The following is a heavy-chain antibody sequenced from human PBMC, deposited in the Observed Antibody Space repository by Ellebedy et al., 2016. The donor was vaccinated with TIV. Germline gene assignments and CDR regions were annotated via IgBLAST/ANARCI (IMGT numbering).Heavy chain of an antibody. Sequence: GESLKIYCAASGFSINTYGMQWVREARGKGLEGGAIIGYDGGYKYSADSVNGRFTASRDNSKNTPFLQMNNLRADDTAVYYCARVACTGGNSRPYAYYSLDVWGQGTTVTVSS. J-gene: IGHJ6*02. D-gene: IGHD2-8*02. CDR2: IGYDGGYK. V-gene: IGHV3-30*02. CDR1: GFSINTYG. CDR3: ARVACTGGNSRPYAYYSLDV.